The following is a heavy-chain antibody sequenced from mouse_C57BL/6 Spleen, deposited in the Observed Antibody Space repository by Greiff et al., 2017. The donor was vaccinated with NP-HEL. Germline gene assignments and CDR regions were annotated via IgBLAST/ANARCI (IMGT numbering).Heavy chain of an antibody. V-gene: IGHV1-82*01. CDR2: IYPGDGDT. CDR1: GYAFSSSW. Sequence: QVHVKQSGPELVKPGASVKISCKASGYAFSSSWMNWVKQRPGKGLEWIGRIYPGDGDTNYNGKFKGKATLTADKSSSTAYMQLSSLTSEDSAVYFCAREHYDYGWGYFDVWGTGTTVTVSS. J-gene: IGHJ1*03. D-gene: IGHD2-4*01. CDR3: AREHYDYGWGYFDV.